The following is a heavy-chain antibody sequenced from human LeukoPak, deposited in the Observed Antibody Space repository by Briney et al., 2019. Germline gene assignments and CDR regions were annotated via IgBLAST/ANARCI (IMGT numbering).Heavy chain of an antibody. V-gene: IGHV3-30-3*01. Sequence: GRSLRLSCAASGFTFSSYAMHWVRQAPGKGLEWVAVISYDGSNKYYADSVKGRFTISRDNSKNTLYLQMNSLRAEDTAVYYCARDLNRGSGWYGRTYYYYYGMDVWGQGTTVTVSS. CDR1: GFTFSSYA. D-gene: IGHD6-19*01. J-gene: IGHJ6*02. CDR3: ARDLNRGSGWYGRTYYYYYGMDV. CDR2: ISYDGSNK.